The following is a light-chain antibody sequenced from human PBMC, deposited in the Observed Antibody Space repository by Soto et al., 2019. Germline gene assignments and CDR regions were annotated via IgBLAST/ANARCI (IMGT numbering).Light chain of an antibody. CDR3: QQYDNWPPLT. Sequence: EIVMTQSPATLSVSPGAGATLSCRASQSVSNNLAWYQQKPGQPPRLLIYGASNRAAGVAARFSGSGSGTEFTLAITILQSEDFAVYYCQQYDNWPPLTFGGGTSVDIK. J-gene: IGKJ4*01. CDR1: QSVSNN. CDR2: GAS. V-gene: IGKV3-15*01.